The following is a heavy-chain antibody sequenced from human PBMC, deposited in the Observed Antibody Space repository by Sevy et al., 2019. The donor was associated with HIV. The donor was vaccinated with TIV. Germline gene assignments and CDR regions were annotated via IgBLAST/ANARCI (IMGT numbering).Heavy chain of an antibody. J-gene: IGHJ4*01. V-gene: IGHV3-30-3*01. Sequence: GGSLRLSCAASGFAFSTHAMHWVRQAPGKGLEWVAIISYEGTETFYTASVEGRFTISRDNSKNMLSLQINSLRPEDTAVYYCARDGGYSVKWYPLYWGHGTLVTVSS. CDR1: GFAFSTHA. CDR3: ARDGGYSVKWYPLY. CDR2: ISYEGTET. D-gene: IGHD1-26*01.